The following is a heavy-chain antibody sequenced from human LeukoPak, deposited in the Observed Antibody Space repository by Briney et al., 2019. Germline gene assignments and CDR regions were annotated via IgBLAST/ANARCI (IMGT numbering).Heavy chain of an antibody. J-gene: IGHJ4*02. Sequence: SVKVSCKASGSTFSSYAISWVRQAPGQGLEWMGRIIPILGIANYAQKFQGRVTITADKSTSTAYMELSSLRSEDTAVYYCARDHKNRKDSSGYYLDYWGQGTLVTVSS. V-gene: IGHV1-69*04. CDR3: ARDHKNRKDSSGYYLDY. CDR1: GSTFSSYA. D-gene: IGHD3-22*01. CDR2: IIPILGIA.